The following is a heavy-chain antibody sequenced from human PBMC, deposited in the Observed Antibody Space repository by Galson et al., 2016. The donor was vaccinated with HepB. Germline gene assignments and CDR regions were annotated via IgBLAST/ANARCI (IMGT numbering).Heavy chain of an antibody. CDR2: LYHSGAA. D-gene: IGHD4-11*01. CDR1: GYSINSAYY. Sequence: ETLSLTCAVSGYSINSAYYWGWTRQAPGKGLEWIASLYHSGAAYYKSSVRSRATISLDTSKNQFSLSLGSVTAADTAVYYCVRESDYTNGLFDDSWGQGTLVTVSS. J-gene: IGHJ5*01. V-gene: IGHV4-38-2*02. CDR3: VRESDYTNGLFDDS.